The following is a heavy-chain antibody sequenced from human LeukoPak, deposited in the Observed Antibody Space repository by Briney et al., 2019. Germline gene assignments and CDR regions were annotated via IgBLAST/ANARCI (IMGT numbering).Heavy chain of an antibody. J-gene: IGHJ4*02. CDR3: ARDLGLGYSSSWYDY. CDR1: GYTFTSYG. CDR2: ISAYNGNT. Sequence: ASVKVSCKASGYTFTSYGISWVRQAPGQGLEWMGWISAYNGNTNYAQKLQGRVTMTTDTSTSTAYMELRSLRSDDTAVYYCARDLGLGYSSSWYDYWGQGTLVTVSS. V-gene: IGHV1-18*01. D-gene: IGHD6-13*01.